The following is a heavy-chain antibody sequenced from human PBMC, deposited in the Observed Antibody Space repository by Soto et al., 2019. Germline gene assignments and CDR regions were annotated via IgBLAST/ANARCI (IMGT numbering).Heavy chain of an antibody. CDR3: ARDQVAKWAPGSAMVNYYYGMDA. CDR1: GYTFTSYG. J-gene: IGHJ6*02. CDR2: ISVDNGKI. V-gene: IGHV1-18*04. Sequence: QVQLVQSGAEVKKPGASVKVSCKASGYTFTSYGISWVRQAPGQGLEWMGWISVDNGKINYAQNLQGRVNMTTDTSTSTAYMELRSLRSDDTAIYYCARDQVAKWAPGSAMVNYYYGMDAWGQGTTVTVSS. D-gene: IGHD5-18*01.